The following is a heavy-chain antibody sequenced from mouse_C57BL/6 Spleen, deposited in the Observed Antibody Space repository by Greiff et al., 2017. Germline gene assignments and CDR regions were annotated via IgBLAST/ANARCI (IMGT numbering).Heavy chain of an antibody. J-gene: IGHJ2*01. CDR2: IDPEDGEI. D-gene: IGHD6-1*01. V-gene: IGHV14-2*01. CDR1: GFNIKDYY. Sequence: VQLQQSGAELVKPGASVKLSCTASGFNIKDYYMHWVKQRTEQGLEWIGWIDPEDGEIKYAPKFQGKVTITADTSSNTAYLQLSSLTSEDTAVCYCTSAGPGDYWCQGTTLTVST. CDR3: TSAGPGDY.